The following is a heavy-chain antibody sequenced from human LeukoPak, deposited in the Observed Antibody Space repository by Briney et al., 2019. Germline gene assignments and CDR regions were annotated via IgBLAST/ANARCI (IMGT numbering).Heavy chain of an antibody. CDR1: GGTFNSYA. V-gene: IGHV1-69*05. J-gene: IGHJ3*02. CDR2: IIPIFGTA. D-gene: IGHD2-2*01. Sequence: GSSVRVSCKASGGTFNSYAISWVRQAPGQGVEWMGGIIPIFGTANYAQKFQGRVTITTDESTSTAYMELSSLRSEDTAVYYCARGVSSGIGYCSSTSCSWGHDAFDIWGQGTMVTVSS. CDR3: ARGVSSGIGYCSSTSCSWGHDAFDI.